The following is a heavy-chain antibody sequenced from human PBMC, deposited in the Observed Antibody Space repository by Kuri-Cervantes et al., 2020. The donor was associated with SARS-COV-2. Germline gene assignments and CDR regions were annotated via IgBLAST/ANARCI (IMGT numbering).Heavy chain of an antibody. J-gene: IGHJ2*01. CDR3: AREGIRQQRPHRHRYFDL. CDR2: INPDGSYT. Sequence: GSLRLSCAASGFTFSGHWIHWVRQAPGKGLVWVSRINPDGSYTNNADSVKGRFTISRDNAKNSLYLQMNSLRAEDTAVYYCAREGIRQQRPHRHRYFDLCGRGTLV. CDR1: GFTFSGHW. D-gene: IGHD6-25*01. V-gene: IGHV3-74*01.